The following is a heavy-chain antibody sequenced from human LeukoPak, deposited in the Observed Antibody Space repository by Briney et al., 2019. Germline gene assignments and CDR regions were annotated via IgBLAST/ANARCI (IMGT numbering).Heavy chain of an antibody. D-gene: IGHD3-10*01. CDR2: IRPETGEP. V-gene: IGHV1-24*01. Sequence: ASVKVSCKISGFGLSVLSIHWMRQAPGKGLEWVGGIRPETGEPIFAQKFRGRVTITEDTFTDSGYLELRGLTSEDTAVYYCSTDSGRSYFYFDFWGQGTLVTVSS. J-gene: IGHJ4*02. CDR1: GFGLSVLS. CDR3: STDSGRSYFYFDF.